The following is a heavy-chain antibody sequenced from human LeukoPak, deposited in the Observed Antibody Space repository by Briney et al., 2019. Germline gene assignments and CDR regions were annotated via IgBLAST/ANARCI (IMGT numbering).Heavy chain of an antibody. Sequence: SETLSLTCTVSGGSISSSGYYWAWIRQPPGKGLEWIGSISYSGSTSYNPSLNSRVTISVDASKNQFSLKLSPVTAADTAVYYCARHFDYWGQGTLVTVSS. CDR2: ISYSGST. V-gene: IGHV4-39*01. CDR1: GGSISSSGYY. CDR3: ARHFDY. J-gene: IGHJ4*02.